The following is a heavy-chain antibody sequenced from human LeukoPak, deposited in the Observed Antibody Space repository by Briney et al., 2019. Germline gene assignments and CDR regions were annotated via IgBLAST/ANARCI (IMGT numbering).Heavy chain of an antibody. Sequence: PGGSLRLSCAASGFTFSTYWMHWVRQAPGKGLEWFSAISGSGGSTYYADSVKGRFTISRDNSKNTLYLQMNSLRAEDTAVYYCARDGFYGMDVWGQGTTVTVSS. D-gene: IGHD2-2*03. CDR3: ARDGFYGMDV. V-gene: IGHV3-23*01. CDR1: GFTFSTYW. J-gene: IGHJ6*02. CDR2: ISGSGGST.